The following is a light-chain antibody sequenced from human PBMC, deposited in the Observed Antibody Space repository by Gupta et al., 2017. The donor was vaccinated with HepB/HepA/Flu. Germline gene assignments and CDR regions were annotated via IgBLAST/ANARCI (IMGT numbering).Light chain of an antibody. CDR2: GAS. J-gene: IGKJ5*01. CDR3: QQSYSAPFT. Sequence: IQMTQSPSSLSASVGDRVSISCRASQSISTYLNWYQQKAGKAPNLLIYGASSLQGGVPSRFSGSGSREDFTLTISSLQPEDFATYYCQQSYSAPFTLGQGTRLDIK. V-gene: IGKV1-39*01. CDR1: QSISTY.